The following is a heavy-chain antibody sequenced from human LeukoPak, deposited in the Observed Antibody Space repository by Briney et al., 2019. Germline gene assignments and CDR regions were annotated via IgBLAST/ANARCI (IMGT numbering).Heavy chain of an antibody. D-gene: IGHD2-2*02. CDR1: GGSISSYY. J-gene: IGHJ6*03. CDR3: AREWCGSSSTSCYSDYYYMDV. V-gene: IGHV4-4*07. CDR2: IYTSGST. Sequence: SETLSLTCTVSGGSISSYYRSWIRQPAGKGLEWIGRIYTSGSTNYNPSLKSRVTMSVDTSKNQFSLKLSSVTAADTAVYYCAREWCGSSSTSCYSDYYYMDVWGKGTTVTVSS.